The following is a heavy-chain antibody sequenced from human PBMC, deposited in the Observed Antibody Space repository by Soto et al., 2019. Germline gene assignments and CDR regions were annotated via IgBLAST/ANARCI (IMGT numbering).Heavy chain of an antibody. Sequence: QVQLVQSGAEVKKPGASVKVSCKASGYTFASYGISWVRQAPGQGLEWMGRISTYNGNTNYAQKLQGRGTMTTDTSTSTAYMELRSLRSDDTAVYYCARDHHCDYSSDYWGQGTLVTVSS. CDR2: ISTYNGNT. V-gene: IGHV1-18*01. D-gene: IGHD2-21*02. CDR1: GYTFASYG. J-gene: IGHJ4*02. CDR3: ARDHHCDYSSDY.